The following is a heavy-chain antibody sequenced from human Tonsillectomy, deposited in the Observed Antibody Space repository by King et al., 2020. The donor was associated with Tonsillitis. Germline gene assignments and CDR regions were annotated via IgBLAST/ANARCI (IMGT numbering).Heavy chain of an antibody. D-gene: IGHD1-26*01. J-gene: IGHJ2*01. CDR1: GFTVSSNY. CDR2: IYSGGST. Sequence: QLVQSGGGLVQPGGSLRLSCAASGFTVSSNYMSWVRQAPGKGLEWVSVIYSGGSTYYGDSVKGRFTISRHNSKNTLYLQMNSLRAEDTAVYYCARDSGGSYFRYFDLRGRGTLVTVSS. CDR3: ARDSGGSYFRYFDL. V-gene: IGHV3-53*04.